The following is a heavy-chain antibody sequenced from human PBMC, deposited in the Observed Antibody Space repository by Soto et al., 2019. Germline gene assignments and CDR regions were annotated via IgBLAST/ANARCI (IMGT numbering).Heavy chain of an antibody. CDR3: ARFFVPASPNTDFDY. D-gene: IGHD3-3*01. Sequence: SETLSLTCTVSGGSISSGDYYWSWIRQPPGKGLEWIGYIYYSGSTYYNPSLKSRVTISVDTPKNQFSLKLNSVTAADTAVYYCARFFVPASPNTDFDYSCQGTLVTVSS. J-gene: IGHJ4*02. CDR1: GGSISSGDYY. V-gene: IGHV4-30-4*01. CDR2: IYYSGST.